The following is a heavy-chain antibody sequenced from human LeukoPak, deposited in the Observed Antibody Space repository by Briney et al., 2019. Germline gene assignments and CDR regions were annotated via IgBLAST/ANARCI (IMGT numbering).Heavy chain of an antibody. Sequence: PGGSLRLSCAASGFTFSSYSMNWVRQAPGKGLEWVSYISSSSSTIYYTDSVKGRFTISRDNAKNSLYLQMNSLRAEDTAVYYCASGVLLWFGESLDYWGQGTLVTVSS. CDR2: ISSSSSTI. CDR1: GFTFSSYS. V-gene: IGHV3-48*04. D-gene: IGHD3-10*01. CDR3: ASGVLLWFGESLDY. J-gene: IGHJ4*02.